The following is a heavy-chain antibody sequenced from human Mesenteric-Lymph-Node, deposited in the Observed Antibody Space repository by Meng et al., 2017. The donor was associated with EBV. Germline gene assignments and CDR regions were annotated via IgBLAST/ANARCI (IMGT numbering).Heavy chain of an antibody. D-gene: IGHD4-17*01. Sequence: QVQLQEPGPGLVKPLGTLSLTCTVSGGSVSSGSYYWNWIRQPPGKGLEWIGYISYSGSTKYNPSLKSRVTISVDTSKTQFSLKLSSVTAADTAVYYCARDNGDYVSDPWGQGTLVTVSS. J-gene: IGHJ5*02. CDR1: GGSVSSGSYY. V-gene: IGHV4-61*01. CDR3: ARDNGDYVSDP. CDR2: ISYSGST.